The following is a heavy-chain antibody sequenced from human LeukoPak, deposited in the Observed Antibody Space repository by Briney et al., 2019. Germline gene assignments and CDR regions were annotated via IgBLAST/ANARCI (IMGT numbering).Heavy chain of an antibody. CDR1: GGSFSGFY. J-gene: IGHJ4*02. Sequence: PSETLSLTCDVYGGSFSGFYWNWIRQPPGKGLEWIGEIDHSGSTNYNPSLKSRVTISVDRANNQFSLKLSSVTAADTAYYCARGRKGGSALWGQGTLVTVSS. V-gene: IGHV4-34*01. CDR2: IDHSGST. CDR3: ARGRKGGSAL. D-gene: IGHD3-10*01.